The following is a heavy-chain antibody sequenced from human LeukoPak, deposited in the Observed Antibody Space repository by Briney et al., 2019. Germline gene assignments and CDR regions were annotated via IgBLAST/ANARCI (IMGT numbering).Heavy chain of an antibody. Sequence: GGSLRLSCAASGFTFDDYAMHWVRQAPGKGLEWVSGISWNSGIIGYVDSVKGRFTISRDSAKKSLYLQMNSLRAEDTALYHCVKDSSSSAYDAFEIWGQGTMVTVSS. CDR2: ISWNSGII. D-gene: IGHD6-19*01. CDR3: VKDSSSSAYDAFEI. V-gene: IGHV3-9*01. CDR1: GFTFDDYA. J-gene: IGHJ3*02.